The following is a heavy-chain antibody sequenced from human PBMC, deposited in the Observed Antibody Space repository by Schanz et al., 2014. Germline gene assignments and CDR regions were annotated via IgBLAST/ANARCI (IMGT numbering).Heavy chain of an antibody. Sequence: QVQLVESGGGVVQPGRSLRLSCAASGFTFSSYGMHWVRQAPGKGLEWVAVIWYDGSNKYYADSVKGRFTISRDNSKNTLYLRMNSLRPEDTAVYYCAKGRFGELSAFDIWGQGTMVTVSS. CDR1: GFTFSSYG. V-gene: IGHV3-33*06. CDR2: IWYDGSNK. J-gene: IGHJ3*02. D-gene: IGHD3-10*01. CDR3: AKGRFGELSAFDI.